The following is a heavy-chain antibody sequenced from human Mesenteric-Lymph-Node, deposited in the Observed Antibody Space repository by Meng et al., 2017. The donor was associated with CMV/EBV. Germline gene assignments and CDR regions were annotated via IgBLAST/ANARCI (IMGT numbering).Heavy chain of an antibody. V-gene: IGHV3-30*04. CDR2: ISYDGSKE. D-gene: IGHD5-12*01. CDR1: GFSFSSYV. CDR3: AGVWDGGYSGYD. Sequence: CAAAGFSFSSYVMRWVRQAPGKGLEWVAGISYDGSKEYYADSMKGRFTISRDNSKNTLYLQMNSLKVEDTAVYYCAGVWDGGYSGYDWGQGTLVTVSS. J-gene: IGHJ4*02.